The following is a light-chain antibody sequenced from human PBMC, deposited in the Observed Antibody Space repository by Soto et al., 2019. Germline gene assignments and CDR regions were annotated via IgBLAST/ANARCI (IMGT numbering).Light chain of an antibody. CDR2: APS. V-gene: IGKV3-15*01. Sequence: EIVMTQSPATLSVSPGERATLSCRASQSVRSNLAWYQQKPGQAPRLLIYAPSTRATGFPARFSGSGSGTEFTLTISSLQSEDSAVYYCQHYNNWPLSWTFGQGTKVEIK. CDR3: QHYNNWPLSWT. CDR1: QSVRSN. J-gene: IGKJ1*01.